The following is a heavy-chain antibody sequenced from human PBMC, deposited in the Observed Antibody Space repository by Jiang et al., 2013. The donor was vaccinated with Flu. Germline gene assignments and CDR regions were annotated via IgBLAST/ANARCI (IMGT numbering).Heavy chain of an antibody. Sequence: GAEVKKPGESLRISCKGSGYSFTSYWISWVRQMPGKGLEWMGRIDPSDSYTKYSPSFQGHVTISADKSISTAYLQWSSLKASDTAMYYCARDTYYHDSSGYPDYWGQGTLVTVSS. V-gene: IGHV5-10-1*01. CDR3: ARDTYYHDSSGYPDY. D-gene: IGHD3-22*01. CDR1: GYSFTSYW. CDR2: IDPSDSYT. J-gene: IGHJ4*02.